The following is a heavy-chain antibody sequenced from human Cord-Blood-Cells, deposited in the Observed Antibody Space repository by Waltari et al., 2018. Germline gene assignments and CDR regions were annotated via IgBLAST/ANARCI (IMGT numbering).Heavy chain of an antibody. J-gene: IGHJ4*02. D-gene: IGHD3-10*01. CDR1: GFTFSSYS. Sequence: EVQLVESGGGLVKPGGSLRLSCAASGFTFSSYSMNWVRQAPGKGREVGASISISSSYIYYADSVKGRFTISRDNAKNSLYLQMNSLRAEDTAVYYCARGGGSGSYWGQGTLVTVSS. V-gene: IGHV3-21*01. CDR3: ARGGGSGSY. CDR2: ISISSSYI.